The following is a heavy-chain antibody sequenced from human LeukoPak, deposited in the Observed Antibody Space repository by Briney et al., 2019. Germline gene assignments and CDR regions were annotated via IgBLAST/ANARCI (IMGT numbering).Heavy chain of an antibody. CDR2: INDSGST. CDR3: ARRRGGANPFDY. J-gene: IGHJ4*02. CDR1: GGSFSGYY. Sequence: SETLSLTCAVYGGSFSGYYWSWIRQPPGKGLEWIGEINDSGSTNYNPSLKSRVTISVDTSKNQFSLNLNSVTAADTAVYYCARRRGGANPFDYWGQGILVTVSS. V-gene: IGHV4-34*01. D-gene: IGHD3-16*01.